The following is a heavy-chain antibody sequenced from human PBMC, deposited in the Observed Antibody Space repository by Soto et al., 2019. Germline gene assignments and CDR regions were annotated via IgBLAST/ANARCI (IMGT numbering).Heavy chain of an antibody. D-gene: IGHD6-13*01. CDR2: IYHSGSA. Sequence: SETLSLTCSVSGYSIRNGYYWVWIRQPPGKGLEWFGSIYHSGSAYYNPSLKSRVTLSVDTSRNQFSLKLSSVTASDTAIYYCARASPNSWYDYWGQGTLVTVSS. V-gene: IGHV4-38-2*02. CDR3: ARASPNSWYDY. CDR1: GYSIRNGYY. J-gene: IGHJ4*02.